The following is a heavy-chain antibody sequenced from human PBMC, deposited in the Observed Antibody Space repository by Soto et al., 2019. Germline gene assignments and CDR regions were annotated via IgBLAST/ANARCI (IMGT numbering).Heavy chain of an antibody. V-gene: IGHV3-30*18. Sequence: QVQLVESGGGVVQPGRSLRLSCAASGFSFSSYAMHWVRQAPGKGLEWVAVLSYDGNKEYYADSVKGRFTISRDNSKNSLYLQMSSLRDEDTAVYHCAKGRGGHIVVVPGINTPLKQWGQGTLVTVSS. CDR3: AKGRGGHIVVVPGINTPLKQ. CDR1: GFSFSSYA. J-gene: IGHJ4*02. CDR2: LSYDGNKE. D-gene: IGHD2-21*02.